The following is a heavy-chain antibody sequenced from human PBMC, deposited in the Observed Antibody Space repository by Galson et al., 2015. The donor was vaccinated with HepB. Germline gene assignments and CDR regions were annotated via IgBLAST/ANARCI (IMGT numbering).Heavy chain of an antibody. CDR1: GFTFSSYG. D-gene: IGHD6-13*01. CDR2: ISYDGSNK. Sequence: SLRLSCAASGFTFSSYGMHWVRQAPGKGLEWVAVISYDGSNKYYADSVKGRFTISRDNSKNTLYLQMNSLRAEDTAVYYCATDLWTPGYSSRGGAFDIWGQGTMVTVSS. CDR3: ATDLWTPGYSSRGGAFDI. J-gene: IGHJ3*02. V-gene: IGHV3-30*03.